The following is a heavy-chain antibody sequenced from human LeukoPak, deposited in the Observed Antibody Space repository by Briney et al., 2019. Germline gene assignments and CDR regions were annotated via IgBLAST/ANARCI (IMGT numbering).Heavy chain of an antibody. CDR1: GFTFSSYE. CDR3: ARVGYSSGWYGNPEDAFDI. CDR2: ISSSGSTI. J-gene: IGHJ3*02. V-gene: IGHV3-48*03. D-gene: IGHD6-19*01. Sequence: GGSLRLSCAASGFTFSSYEMNWVRQAPGKGLEWVSYISSSGSTIYYADSVKGRFTISRDNVKNSLYLQMNSLRAEDTAVYYCARVGYSSGWYGNPEDAFDIWGQGTMVTVSS.